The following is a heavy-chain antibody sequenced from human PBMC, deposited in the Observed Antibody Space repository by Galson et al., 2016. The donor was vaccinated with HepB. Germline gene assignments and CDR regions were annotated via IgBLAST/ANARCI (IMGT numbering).Heavy chain of an antibody. J-gene: IGHJ4*02. CDR1: GFSFSNYN. CDR2: INHSGNT. CDR3: ARDDFWMDSTLG. V-gene: IGHV4-34*01. D-gene: IGHD3-3*01. Sequence: LRLSCAASGFSFSNYNMNWVRQAPGKGPEWIGEINHSGNTIYNPSLKSRVTISLDTPKNLFTLQLSSVTAADTAVYYCARDDFWMDSTLGWGQGTLVTV.